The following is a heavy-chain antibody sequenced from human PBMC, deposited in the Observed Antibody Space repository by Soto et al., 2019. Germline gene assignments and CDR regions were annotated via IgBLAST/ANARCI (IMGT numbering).Heavy chain of an antibody. Sequence: GESLKISCKGSGYNFGRYLISWVRQMPGKGLEWMGRIDPSDSYTNYNPSFQGHVTISADKSFSIAYLQWTSLEASDTAMYYCARDGYYSSSLTFDPWGQGTLVTVSS. CDR1: GYNFGRYL. J-gene: IGHJ5*02. D-gene: IGHD2-2*01. CDR2: IDPSDSYT. V-gene: IGHV5-10-1*01. CDR3: ARDGYYSSSLTFDP.